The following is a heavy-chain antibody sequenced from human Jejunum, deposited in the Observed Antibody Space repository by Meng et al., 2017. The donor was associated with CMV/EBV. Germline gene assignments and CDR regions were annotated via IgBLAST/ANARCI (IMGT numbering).Heavy chain of an antibody. Sequence: QFQLGQSGSELKKPGDSVKVSCQAAGYTFTSSSMNWGRHAPGQGLEWMGWININTGNPTYAQGFTGRFVFSLDTSVSTAYLQIDSLKADDTAVYYCARGNGWRFDYWGQGTLVTVSS. CDR3: ARGNGWRFDY. CDR1: GYTFTSSS. J-gene: IGHJ4*02. D-gene: IGHD6-19*01. V-gene: IGHV7-4-1*01. CDR2: ININTGNP.